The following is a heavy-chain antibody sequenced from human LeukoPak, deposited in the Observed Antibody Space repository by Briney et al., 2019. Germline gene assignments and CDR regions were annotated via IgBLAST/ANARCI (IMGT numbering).Heavy chain of an antibody. CDR1: GGSISSYY. V-gene: IGHV4-59*08. CDR3: ARLGGAVPLAA. D-gene: IGHD1-1*01. CDR2: IYYSGST. J-gene: IGHJ5*02. Sequence: SETLSLTCTVSGGSISSYYWSWIRQPPGKGLEWIGYIYYSGSTNYNPSLKSRVTISVDTSKNQFSLKLSSVTAADTAVYYCARLGGAVPLAAWGQGTLVTVSS.